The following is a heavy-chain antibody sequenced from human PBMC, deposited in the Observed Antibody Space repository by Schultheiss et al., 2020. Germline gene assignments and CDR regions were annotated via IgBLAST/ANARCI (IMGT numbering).Heavy chain of an antibody. J-gene: IGHJ3*02. Sequence: SETLSLTCAVYDGSFSAYYWNWIRQPPGKELEWIGEINHRGSTNYNPSLKSRVTISVDTSKNQFSLKLRSVTAADTAVYYCARSPRYCSSTSCLPSAFDIWGQGTMVTVSS. CDR1: DGSFSAYY. V-gene: IGHV4-34*01. CDR3: ARSPRYCSSTSCLPSAFDI. D-gene: IGHD2-2*01. CDR2: INHRGST.